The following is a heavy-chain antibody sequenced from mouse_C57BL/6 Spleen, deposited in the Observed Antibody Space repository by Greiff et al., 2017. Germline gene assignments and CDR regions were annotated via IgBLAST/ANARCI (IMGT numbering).Heavy chain of an antibody. Sequence: QVQLQQSGAELARPGASVKLSCKASGYTFTSYGISWVKQRTGQGLEWIGEIYPRSGNTYYNEKFKGKATLTADKSSSTAYMELRSLTSEDSAVYFCARWGYYGEGYCDVWGTGTTVTVSS. CDR1: GYTFTSYG. J-gene: IGHJ1*03. V-gene: IGHV1-81*01. D-gene: IGHD1-1*01. CDR2: IYPRSGNT. CDR3: ARWGYYGEGYCDV.